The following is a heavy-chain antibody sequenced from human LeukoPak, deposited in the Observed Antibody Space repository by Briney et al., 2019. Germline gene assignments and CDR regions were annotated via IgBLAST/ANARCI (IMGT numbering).Heavy chain of an antibody. CDR2: ISGSGGST. J-gene: IGHJ4*02. CDR1: GGSFSGYY. CDR3: AKEGAPGSWEPTPQYFDY. Sequence: PSETLSLTCAVYGGSFSGYYWSWVRQAPGKGLEWVSAISGSGGSTYYADSVKGRFTISRDNSKNTLYLQMNSLRAEDTAVYYCAKEGAPGSWEPTPQYFDYWGQGTLVTVSS. D-gene: IGHD1-26*01. V-gene: IGHV3-23*01.